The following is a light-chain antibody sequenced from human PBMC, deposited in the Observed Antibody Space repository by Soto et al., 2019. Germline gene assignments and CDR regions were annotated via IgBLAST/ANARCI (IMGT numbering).Light chain of an antibody. CDR2: EVS. Sequence: QSALTQPPSASGSPGQSVTISCTGTSSDVGGYNYVSWYQQHPGKAPKLMIYEVSKRPSGVPDRFSGSNSGNMASLTVSRLQAEDEADYYCSSYAGSNNLMFGGGTKLTVL. V-gene: IGLV2-8*01. J-gene: IGLJ3*02. CDR3: SSYAGSNNLM. CDR1: SSDVGGYNY.